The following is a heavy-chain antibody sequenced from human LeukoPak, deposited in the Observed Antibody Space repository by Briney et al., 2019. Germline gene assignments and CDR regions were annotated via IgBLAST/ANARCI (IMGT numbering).Heavy chain of an antibody. CDR2: INPNSGGT. V-gene: IGHV1-2*02. CDR3: ARGGPITMVRGVIITPDY. J-gene: IGHJ4*02. Sequence: ASVKVSCKASGYTFTGYYMHWVRQAPGQGLEWMGWINPNSGGTNYAQKFQGRVTVTRDTSISTAYMELSRLRSDDTAVYYCARGGPITMVRGVIITPDYWGQGTLVTVSS. D-gene: IGHD3-10*01. CDR1: GYTFTGYY.